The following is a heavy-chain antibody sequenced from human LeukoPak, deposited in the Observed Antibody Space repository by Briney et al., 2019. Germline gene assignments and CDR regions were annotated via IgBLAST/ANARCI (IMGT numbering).Heavy chain of an antibody. V-gene: IGHV4-39*01. CDR3: ARHSRNCSGGYCYLYY. CDR2: IYSGGTT. Sequence: SETLSLTCAVSGGSISSDSYYWGWIRQPPGKGLEWIGSIYSGGTTYYNPSLKSRVTISVDTSKNQFSLKLTSVTAADAAAYYCARHSRNCSGGYCYLYYWGQGTRVTVSS. J-gene: IGHJ4*02. D-gene: IGHD2-15*01. CDR1: GGSISSDSYY.